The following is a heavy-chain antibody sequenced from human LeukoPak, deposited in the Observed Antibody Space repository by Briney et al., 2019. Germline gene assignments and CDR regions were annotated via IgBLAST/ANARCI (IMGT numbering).Heavy chain of an antibody. CDR2: VSTSSTTI. D-gene: IGHD4-11*01. J-gene: IGHJ4*02. CDR3: ARVIAIHTVTPFDH. Sequence: PGGSLRLSCAASGFTFSSHTMHWVRQAPGQGLEWVAYVSTSSTTIQYADSVKGRFTISRDDAKNSLSLQMNSLRVEDTAVYYCARVIAIHTVTPFDHWGQGTLVTVSS. V-gene: IGHV3-48*04. CDR1: GFTFSSHT.